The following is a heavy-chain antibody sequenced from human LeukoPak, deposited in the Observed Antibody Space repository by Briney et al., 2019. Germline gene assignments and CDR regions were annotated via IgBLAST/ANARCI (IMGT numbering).Heavy chain of an antibody. CDR2: ISYDGSNK. D-gene: IGHD6-19*01. J-gene: IGHJ4*02. V-gene: IGHV3-30-3*01. Sequence: QSGGSLRLSCAASGFTFSSYWMSWVRQAPGKGLEWVAVISYDGSNKYYADSVKGRFTISRDNSKNTLYLQMNSLRAEDTAVYYCARNIGRYSSGWSFGYWGQGTLVTVSS. CDR3: ARNIGRYSSGWSFGY. CDR1: GFTFSSYW.